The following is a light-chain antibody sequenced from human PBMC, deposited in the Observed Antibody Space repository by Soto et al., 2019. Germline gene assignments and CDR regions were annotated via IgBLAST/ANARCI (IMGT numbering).Light chain of an antibody. J-gene: IGKJ4*01. CDR2: ATS. CDR3: QKYDNAPLT. V-gene: IGKV1-27*01. Sequence: DIQMTQSPSSLSESVGDRVTITCRASQGLNNFLAWYQQKPGKVPKVLIYATSTLQSGVPSRFSGSGSGTDFTLTISSLQPEDVASYYCQKYDNAPLTFGG. CDR1: QGLNNF.